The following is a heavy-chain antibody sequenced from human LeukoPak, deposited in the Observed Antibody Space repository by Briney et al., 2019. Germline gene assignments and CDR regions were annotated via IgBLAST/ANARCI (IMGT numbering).Heavy chain of an antibody. CDR3: AKGWWEPRYYFDY. CDR2: ISWNSGSI. Sequence: GGSLRLSCAASGFTFDDYAMHWVRQAPGKGLKWVSGISWNSGSIGYADSVKGRFTISRDNAKNSLYLQMNSLRAEDTALYYCAKGWWEPRYYFDYWGQGTLVTVSS. J-gene: IGHJ4*02. V-gene: IGHV3-9*01. CDR1: GFTFDDYA. D-gene: IGHD2-15*01.